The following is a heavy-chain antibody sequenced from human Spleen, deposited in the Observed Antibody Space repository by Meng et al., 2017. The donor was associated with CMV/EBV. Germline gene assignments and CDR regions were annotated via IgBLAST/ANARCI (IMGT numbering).Heavy chain of an antibody. D-gene: IGHD3-3*01. Sequence: ASVKVSCKASGYTFTSYDISWVRQATGQGLEWMGWMNPNSGNTGYAQKFQGRVTVTRNTSISTAYMELSSLRSEDTAVYYCARKRSFWSGFGYYYYGMDVWGQGTTVTVS. V-gene: IGHV1-8*01. CDR2: MNPNSGNT. CDR1: GYTFTSYD. CDR3: ARKRSFWSGFGYYYYGMDV. J-gene: IGHJ6*02.